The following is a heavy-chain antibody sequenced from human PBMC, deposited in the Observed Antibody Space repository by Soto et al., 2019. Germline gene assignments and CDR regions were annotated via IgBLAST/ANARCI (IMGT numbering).Heavy chain of an antibody. V-gene: IGHV1-69*12. J-gene: IGHJ4*02. CDR3: ARDSGYSTGWVFDY. CDR1: GGTFSNFA. Sequence: QVHLVQSGAEVKKPGSSVKVSCKASGGTFSNFAISWVRQAPGQGLEWLGGIIPIFGRPNYAQRFLGRVTITADESTTTAYMELRSLRSEDTAVYYCARDSGYSTGWVFDYWGQGTPVTVSS. CDR2: IIPIFGRP. D-gene: IGHD6-19*01.